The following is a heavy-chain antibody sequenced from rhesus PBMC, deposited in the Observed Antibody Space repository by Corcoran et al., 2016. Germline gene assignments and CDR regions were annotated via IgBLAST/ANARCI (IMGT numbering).Heavy chain of an antibody. V-gene: IGHV4-76*01. D-gene: IGHD6-25*01. CDR1: GYSISSGYD. Sequence: QVQLQESGPGVVKPSETLSLTCAVSGYSISSGYDWSWIRQPPGKGLEWIGYIYGSSGSTNYNPSLKNRVTISKDTSKNQCSLKLSSVTTADTAVYYCARPYSGSWTLFDYWGQGVLVTVSS. J-gene: IGHJ4*01. CDR2: IYGSSGST. CDR3: ARPYSGSWTLFDY.